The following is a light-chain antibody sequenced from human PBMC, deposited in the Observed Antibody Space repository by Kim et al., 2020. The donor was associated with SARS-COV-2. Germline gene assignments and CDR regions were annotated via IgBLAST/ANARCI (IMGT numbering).Light chain of an antibody. J-gene: IGLJ3*02. CDR3: CSYAGSSTWV. CDR1: SSDVGSYNL. CDR2: EGS. Sequence: GQSITISCTGTSSDVGSYNLVSWYQQHTGKAPKLMIYEGSKRPSGVSNRFSGSKSGNTASLTISGLQAEDEADYYCCSYAGSSTWVFGGGTQLTVL. V-gene: IGLV2-23*01.